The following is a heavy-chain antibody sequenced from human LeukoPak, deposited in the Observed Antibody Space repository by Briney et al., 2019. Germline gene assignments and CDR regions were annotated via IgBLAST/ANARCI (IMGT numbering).Heavy chain of an antibody. CDR2: ISHSGSA. D-gene: IGHD4-23*01. J-gene: IGHJ3*02. CDR1: GGSFSGYY. Sequence: SETLSLTCAVYGGSFSGYYWNWIRQPPGKGLEWIGEISHSGSANYNPSLKSRVTISEDTSKNQFSLKLSSVTAADTAVYYCARHLSPHWIDGGNSDKAFDIWGQGTMVTVSS. V-gene: IGHV4-34*01. CDR3: ARHLSPHWIDGGNSDKAFDI.